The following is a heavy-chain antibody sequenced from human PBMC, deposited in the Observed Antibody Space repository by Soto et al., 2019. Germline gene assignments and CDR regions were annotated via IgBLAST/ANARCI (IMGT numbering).Heavy chain of an antibody. CDR2: IYYSGST. D-gene: IGHD6-13*01. V-gene: IGHV4-59*08. J-gene: IGHJ4*02. CDR1: GGSISSYY. CDR3: ASRYGSCCDY. Sequence: QVQLQESGPGLVKPSETLSLTCTVSGGSISSYYWSWIRQPPGKGLEWIGYIYYSGSTNYNPSLTSXAXLXXDTSKNQFSLKLSSVTAADTAVYYCASRYGSCCDYWGQRTLVTVSS.